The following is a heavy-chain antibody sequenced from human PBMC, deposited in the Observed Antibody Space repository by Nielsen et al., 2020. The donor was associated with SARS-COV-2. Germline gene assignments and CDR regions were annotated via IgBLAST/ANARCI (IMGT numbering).Heavy chain of an antibody. V-gene: IGHV3-11*04. Sequence: LSLTCTVSGGSISSSSYYWGWIRQTPGKGLEWVAYISSSGSTIYYADSVKGRFTISRDNAKNSLYLQMNSLRAEDTAVYYCARDRTGLYAFDIWGQGTLVTVSS. J-gene: IGHJ3*02. CDR3: ARDRTGLYAFDI. CDR1: GGSISSSSYY. CDR2: ISSSGSTI.